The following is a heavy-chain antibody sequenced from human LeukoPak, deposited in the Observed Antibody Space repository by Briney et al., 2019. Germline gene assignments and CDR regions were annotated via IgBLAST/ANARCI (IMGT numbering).Heavy chain of an antibody. D-gene: IGHD4-17*01. J-gene: IGHJ6*02. Sequence: PGGSLRLSCAASGLTFSSSAMHWVRQAPGKGLEWVAVISYDGSNKYYADSVKGRFTISRDNSKNTLNLQMNSLRVEDTAVYYCARTYDYYFYGMDVWGQGTTVTVSS. CDR3: ARTYDYYFYGMDV. CDR1: GLTFSSSA. V-gene: IGHV3-30-3*01. CDR2: ISYDGSNK.